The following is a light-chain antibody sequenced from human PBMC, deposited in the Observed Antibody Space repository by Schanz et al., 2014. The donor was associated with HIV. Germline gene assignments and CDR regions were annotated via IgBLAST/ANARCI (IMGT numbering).Light chain of an antibody. CDR1: NIDVGGYNY. Sequence: QSALTQPASVSGSPGQSITISCTGTNIDVGGYNYVSWYQQRPDKAPKLMIYDVTKRPSGVSNRFSGSKSGNTASLTISGLQAEDEADYFCSSYTSSSTLVFGGGTKLTVL. V-gene: IGLV2-14*03. CDR3: SSYTSSSTLV. CDR2: DVT. J-gene: IGLJ3*02.